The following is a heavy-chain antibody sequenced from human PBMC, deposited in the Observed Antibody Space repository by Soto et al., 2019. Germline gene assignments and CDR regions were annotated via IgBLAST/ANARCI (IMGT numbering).Heavy chain of an antibody. CDR2: IYATGTT. V-gene: IGHV4-4*07. Sequence: SETLSLTCTVSGASISGFFWSWIRKSAGKGLEWIGRIYATGTTDYNPSLKSRVMMSVDTSKKQFSLKLRSVTAADTAVYYCVRDGTKTLRDWFDPWGQGISVTVSS. J-gene: IGHJ5*02. D-gene: IGHD1-1*01. CDR3: VRDGTKTLRDWFDP. CDR1: GASISGFF.